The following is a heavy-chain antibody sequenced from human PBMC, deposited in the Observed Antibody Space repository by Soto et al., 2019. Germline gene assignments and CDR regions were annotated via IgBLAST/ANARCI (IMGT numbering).Heavy chain of an antibody. D-gene: IGHD5-18*01. CDR3: ASSILVGYGLEGESD. CDR2: ISAYNGNT. J-gene: IGHJ4*02. Sequence: QVQLVQSGAEVKKPGASVKVSCKASGYTFTSYGISWVRQAPGQGLEWMGWISAYNGNTNYAQKLQGRVTMTTDTSXCTAYMELRSLRSDDTAVYYCASSILVGYGLEGESDWGQGTLVTVSS. CDR1: GYTFTSYG. V-gene: IGHV1-18*01.